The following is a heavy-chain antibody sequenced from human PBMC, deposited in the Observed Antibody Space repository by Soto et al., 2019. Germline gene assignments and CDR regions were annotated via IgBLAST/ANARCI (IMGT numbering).Heavy chain of an antibody. V-gene: IGHV4-34*01. CDR1: GGSFSGYY. CDR3: ARRTYDYVWGSYRDWYFDL. D-gene: IGHD3-16*02. CDR2: INPSGST. Sequence: SETLSLTCAVYGGSFSGYYWSWIRQPPWKGLEWIGGINPSGSTNYNPSLKSRVTISVDTSKNQFSLKLSSVTAAGTAVYYCARRTYDYVWGSYRDWYFDLWGRGTLVT. J-gene: IGHJ2*01.